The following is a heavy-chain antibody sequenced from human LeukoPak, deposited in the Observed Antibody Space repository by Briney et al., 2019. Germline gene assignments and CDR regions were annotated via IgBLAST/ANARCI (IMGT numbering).Heavy chain of an antibody. V-gene: IGHV1-8*01. CDR3: ARVAAPGTGDRFDP. CDR2: MNPNSGNT. Sequence: ASVKVSCKASGYTFTSNDINWVRQATGQGLEWMGWMNPNSGNTGYAQKFQGRVTMTRNTSISTAYMELSSLRSEDTAVYYCARVAAPGTGDRFDPWGQGTLVTVSS. D-gene: IGHD6-13*01. J-gene: IGHJ5*02. CDR1: GYTFTSND.